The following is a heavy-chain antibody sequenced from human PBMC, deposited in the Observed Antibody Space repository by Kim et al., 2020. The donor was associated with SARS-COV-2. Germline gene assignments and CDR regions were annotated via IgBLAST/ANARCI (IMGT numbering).Heavy chain of an antibody. CDR3: ARDTADY. CDR2: GRYN. Sequence: GRYNDYVDYVKGRLTISRDNTKNSLYLQMNSLRVEDTAVYYCARDTADYWGQGTLVTVSS. V-gene: IGHV3-7*01. J-gene: IGHJ4*02.